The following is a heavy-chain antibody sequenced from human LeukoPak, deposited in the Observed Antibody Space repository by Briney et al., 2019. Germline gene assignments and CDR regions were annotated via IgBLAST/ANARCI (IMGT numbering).Heavy chain of an antibody. V-gene: IGHV4-34*01. CDR2: INHSGST. D-gene: IGHD1-26*01. Sequence: SETLSLTCAVSGGSFSGYYWSWVRQPPGKGLEWSGEINHSGSTNYNPSLKSRVTISVDTSKNQFSLKLSSVTAADTAVYYCARRPLRHSGSSFDYWGQGTLVTVSS. CDR1: GGSFSGYY. J-gene: IGHJ4*02. CDR3: ARRPLRHSGSSFDY.